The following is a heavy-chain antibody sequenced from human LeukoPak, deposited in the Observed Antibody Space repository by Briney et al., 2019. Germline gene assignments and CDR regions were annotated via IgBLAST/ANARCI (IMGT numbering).Heavy chain of an antibody. CDR3: AKGLYYYDSSPVDY. CDR2: ISYDGSNK. CDR1: GFTFSSYG. V-gene: IGHV3-30*18. Sequence: PGGSLRLSCAASGFTFSSYGMHWVRQAPGKGLEWVAVISYDGSNKYYADSVKGRFTISRDNSKNPLYLQMNSLRAEDTAVYYCAKGLYYYDSSPVDYWGQGTLVTVSS. J-gene: IGHJ4*02. D-gene: IGHD3-22*01.